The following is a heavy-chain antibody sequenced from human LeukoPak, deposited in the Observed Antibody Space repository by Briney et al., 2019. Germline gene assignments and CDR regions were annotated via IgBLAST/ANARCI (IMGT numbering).Heavy chain of an antibody. Sequence: GGSLRLSCAASGFTFDDYGMSWVRQAPGKGREWVSGINWNGGSTGYADSVKGRFTISRDNAKNSLYLQMNSLRAEDTAVYYCARDLGQYYYYYMDVWGKGTTVTVSS. V-gene: IGHV3-20*04. J-gene: IGHJ6*03. D-gene: IGHD7-27*01. CDR3: ARDLGQYYYYYMDV. CDR2: INWNGGST. CDR1: GFTFDDYG.